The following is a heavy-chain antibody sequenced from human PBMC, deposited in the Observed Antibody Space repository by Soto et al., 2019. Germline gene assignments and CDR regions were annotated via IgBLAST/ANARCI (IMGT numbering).Heavy chain of an antibody. CDR1: GYTFTSYG. CDR2: VNAYNGNT. D-gene: IGHD6-19*01. Sequence: QVQLVQSGAEVKKPGASVQVSCKASGYTFTSYGISWVRQAPGQGLEWMGWVNAYNGNTNYAQKFQGRVTMTTDTSTSTAYRELRSLRSDDTAVYYCAREAVSGRTGFDYWGQGNLVTVSS. V-gene: IGHV1-18*01. CDR3: AREAVSGRTGFDY. J-gene: IGHJ4*02.